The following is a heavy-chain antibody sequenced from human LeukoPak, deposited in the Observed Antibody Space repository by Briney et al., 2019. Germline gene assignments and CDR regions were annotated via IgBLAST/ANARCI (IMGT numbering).Heavy chain of an antibody. CDR1: GFTFSTSD. J-gene: IGHJ4*02. CDR3: AKVHDNSDYHFYFGS. Sequence: GGSLRLSCVASGFTFSTSDMSWVRQAPGKGLEWVSTISGSGGSPYYAGSVKGRFTISRDNSKNTLYLQMNSLGAEDTAVYYCAKVHDNSDYHFYFGSWGQGTLVTVSS. V-gene: IGHV3-23*01. D-gene: IGHD3-22*01. CDR2: ISGSGGSP.